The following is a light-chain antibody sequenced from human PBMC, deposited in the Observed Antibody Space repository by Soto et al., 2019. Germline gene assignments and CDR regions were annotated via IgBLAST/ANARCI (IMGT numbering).Light chain of an antibody. V-gene: IGKV3-20*01. CDR2: SVS. CDR1: QNVNNNY. J-gene: IGKJ4*01. CDR3: QQFGSTPLT. Sequence: EIVLTQSPGTLSSSPGERATLSCSASQNVNNNYIAWYQQKPGLAPRLLIYSVSRRATGVPDRFSGSGSGADFTLTITGLEPEDFAVYFCQQFGSTPLTFGGGTKLEI.